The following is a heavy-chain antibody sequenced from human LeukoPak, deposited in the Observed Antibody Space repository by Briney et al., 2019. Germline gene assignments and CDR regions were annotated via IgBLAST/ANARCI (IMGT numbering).Heavy chain of an antibody. CDR1: GYTFTGYY. Sequence: APVKVSCKASGYTFTGYYMHWVRQAPGQGLEWMGWINPNSGGTNYAQKFQGRVTMTRDTSISTAYMELSRLRTDDTAVYYCARDLFSRYCSSTSCSDPWGQGTLVTVSS. CDR3: ARDLFSRYCSSTSCSDP. D-gene: IGHD2-2*01. V-gene: IGHV1-2*02. J-gene: IGHJ5*02. CDR2: INPNSGGT.